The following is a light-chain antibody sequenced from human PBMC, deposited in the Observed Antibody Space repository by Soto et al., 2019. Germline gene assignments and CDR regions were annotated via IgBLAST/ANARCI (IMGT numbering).Light chain of an antibody. CDR2: EVT. J-gene: IGLJ2*01. CDR1: SSDVGNYNL. V-gene: IGLV2-23*02. Sequence: QSVLTQPASVSGSPGQSITISCTGTSSDVGNYNLVSWYQQHPGKAPKLMIYEVTKRPSGVCNRFSASKSANTASLTISGLQAEDEADFYCCSSAGNTTVVFGGGTKPPS. CDR3: CSSAGNTTVV.